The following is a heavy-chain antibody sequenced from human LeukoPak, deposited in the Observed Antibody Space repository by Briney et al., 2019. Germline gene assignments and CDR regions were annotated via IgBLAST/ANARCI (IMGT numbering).Heavy chain of an antibody. CDR2: ISAYNGNT. Sequence: ASVKVSCKASGYTFTSYGISWVRQAPGQGLEWMGWISAYNGNTNYAQKLQGRVTMTTDTSTSTAYMELRSLRSDDTAVYYCARDEGGYDRSPFDCWGQGTLVTVSS. J-gene: IGHJ4*02. CDR3: ARDEGGYDRSPFDC. V-gene: IGHV1-18*01. CDR1: GYTFTSYG. D-gene: IGHD5-12*01.